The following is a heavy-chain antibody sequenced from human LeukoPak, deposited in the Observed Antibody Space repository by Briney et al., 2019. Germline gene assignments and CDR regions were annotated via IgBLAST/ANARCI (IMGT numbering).Heavy chain of an antibody. D-gene: IGHD6-6*01. CDR3: AKVIAARLDY. V-gene: IGHV3-48*04. CDR1: GFTFSIYS. CDR2: ISSSSTT. J-gene: IGHJ4*02. Sequence: GGSLRLSCAVSGFTFSIYSMNWVRQAPGKGLEWVSYISSSSTTYYADSVKGRFTISRDNAKNSLYLQMNSLRAEDTAVYYCAKVIAARLDYWGQGTLVTVSS.